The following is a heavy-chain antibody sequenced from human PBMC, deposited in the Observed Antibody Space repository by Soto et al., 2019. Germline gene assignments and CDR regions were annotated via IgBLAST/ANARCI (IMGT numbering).Heavy chain of an antibody. D-gene: IGHD3-22*01. CDR3: ARMRSDYDSSVLDY. Sequence: SGPTLVNPTETLTLTCTFSGFSLSTSGMRVSWIRQAPGKALEWLSRIDWDEERFYSTSLKTRLTISKDTSKNQVVLTMTKMDPVDTATYYCARMRSDYDSSVLDYWGQGILVTSPQ. J-gene: IGHJ4*02. CDR2: IDWDEER. V-gene: IGHV2-70*04. CDR1: GFSLSTSGMR.